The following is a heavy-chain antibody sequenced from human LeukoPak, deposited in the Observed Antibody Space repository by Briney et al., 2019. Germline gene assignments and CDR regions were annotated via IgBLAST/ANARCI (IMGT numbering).Heavy chain of an antibody. Sequence: GGSLRLSCAASGFTFSSYSMNWVRQAPGKGLEWVSSISSSSSYIYYADSVKGRFTISRDNAKNSLYLQMNSLRAEDTAVYYCARVSYGSGSYVLDYWGQGTLVTVSS. J-gene: IGHJ4*02. CDR3: ARVSYGSGSYVLDY. CDR2: ISSSSSYI. D-gene: IGHD3-10*01. CDR1: GFTFSSYS. V-gene: IGHV3-21*01.